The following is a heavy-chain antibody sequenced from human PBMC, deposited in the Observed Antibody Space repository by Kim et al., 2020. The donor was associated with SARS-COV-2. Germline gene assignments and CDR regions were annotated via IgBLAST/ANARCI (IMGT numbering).Heavy chain of an antibody. CDR1: GGSINNYY. CDR3: ASPGYST. V-gene: IGHV4-59*08. J-gene: IGHJ4*02. D-gene: IGHD6-13*01. Sequence: SETLSLICTVSGGSINNYYWSWIRQPPGKGLEWIGYIYYSGSTNYNPSLKSRVTISVDTSKNQFSLKLSSVTAADTAVYYCASPGYSTWGQGTLVTGSS. CDR2: IYYSGST.